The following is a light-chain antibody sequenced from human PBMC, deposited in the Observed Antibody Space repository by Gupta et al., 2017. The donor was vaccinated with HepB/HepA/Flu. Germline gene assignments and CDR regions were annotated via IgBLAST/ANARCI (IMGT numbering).Light chain of an antibody. CDR1: KLEDKY. V-gene: IGLV3-1*01. J-gene: IGLJ1*01. Sequence: SYDLSQPPSVSVSPGQTVSISCSGDKLEDKYVSWYQQRQGQSPVLFIFKDIKRPSGIPERFSGSNSGTTATLTISGAQAVDEADYFCQAWDGSASVFGAGTKVTVL. CDR3: QAWDGSASV. CDR2: KDI.